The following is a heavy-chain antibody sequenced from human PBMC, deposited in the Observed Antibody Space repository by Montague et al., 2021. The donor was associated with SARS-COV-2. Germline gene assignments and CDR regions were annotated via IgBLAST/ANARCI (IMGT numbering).Heavy chain of an antibody. CDR1: GLSLPSTGVG. CDR2: FYWTGRI. CDR3: AHHNWHCHDF. Sequence: PALVKPTQTLTLTCTFSGLSLPSTGVGVAWIRQPPGKALEWLTVFYWTGRIHYNPSLSSRLTITKDTSKNEVILTMTNMDPVDTATYYCAHHNWHCHDFWGQGILVTVSS. J-gene: IGHJ4*02. V-gene: IGHV2-5*01. D-gene: IGHD1-7*01.